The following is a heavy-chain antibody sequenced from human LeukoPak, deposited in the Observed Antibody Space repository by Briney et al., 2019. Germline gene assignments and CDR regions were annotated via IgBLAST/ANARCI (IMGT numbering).Heavy chain of an antibody. J-gene: IGHJ4*02. Sequence: PSETLSLTSAVYGGSFSGYYWSWIRQPPGKGLEWIGEINHSGSTNYNPSLKSRVTISVDTSKNQFSLKLSSVTAADTAVYYCARGRGSSGPFDYWGQGTLVTVSS. D-gene: IGHD3-22*01. CDR3: ARGRGSSGPFDY. CDR2: INHSGST. CDR1: GGSFSGYY. V-gene: IGHV4-34*01.